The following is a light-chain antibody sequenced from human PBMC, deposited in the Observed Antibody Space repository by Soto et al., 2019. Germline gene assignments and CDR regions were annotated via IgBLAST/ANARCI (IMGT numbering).Light chain of an antibody. CDR2: SNN. J-gene: IGLJ2*01. Sequence: QSVLTQPPSASGTPGQRVTISCSGSSSNIGSNTVNWYQQLPGTAPKLLIYSNNQRPSGVPDRFSGSKSGTSASLAISGLRSEVEADYDCAPWDGGLNGVVFGGGTKLTVL. CDR1: SSNIGSNT. V-gene: IGLV1-44*01. CDR3: APWDGGLNGVV.